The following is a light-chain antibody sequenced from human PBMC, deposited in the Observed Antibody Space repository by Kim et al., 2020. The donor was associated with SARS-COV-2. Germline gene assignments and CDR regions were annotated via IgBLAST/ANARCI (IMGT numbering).Light chain of an antibody. J-gene: IGLJ3*02. Sequence: SYELTQPPSVSVSPGQTASITCSGDKLGDKYACWYQKKPGQSPVLVIYKDSKRPSGIPERFSGSNSGNTATLTLSGTQAMDEADYYCQAWDSSTWVFGGGTQLTVL. CDR1: KLGDKY. CDR2: KDS. CDR3: QAWDSSTWV. V-gene: IGLV3-1*01.